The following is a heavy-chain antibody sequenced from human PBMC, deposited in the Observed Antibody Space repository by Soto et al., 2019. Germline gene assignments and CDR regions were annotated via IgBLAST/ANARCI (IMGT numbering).Heavy chain of an antibody. V-gene: IGHV3-64D*06. CDR3: VKGEYYYDGSAYYPFDY. D-gene: IGHD3-22*01. CDR1: GFTFSMYA. J-gene: IGHJ4*02. CDR2: ISTNGGST. Sequence: LRLSCSASGFTFSMYAMHWVRQAPGKGLEYVSSISTNGGSTHYADSVKGRFAISRDNSKNTVYLQMSSLRAEDTAVYYCVKGEYYYDGSAYYPFDYWGQGTLVTVSS.